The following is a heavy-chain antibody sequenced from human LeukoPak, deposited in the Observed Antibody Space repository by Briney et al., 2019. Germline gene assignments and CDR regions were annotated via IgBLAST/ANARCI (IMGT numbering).Heavy chain of an antibody. Sequence: GGSLRLSCAASGFTFNTYSMNWVRQAPGKGLEWVSHISSSSSTIYYADSVKGRFTISSDNAKTSLYLQMNSLRDEDTAVYYCARVEQQPRAVCGMDVWGPGTTVTVSS. CDR1: GFTFNTYS. J-gene: IGHJ6*02. CDR2: ISSSSSTI. V-gene: IGHV3-48*02. D-gene: IGHD6-13*01. CDR3: ARVEQQPRAVCGMDV.